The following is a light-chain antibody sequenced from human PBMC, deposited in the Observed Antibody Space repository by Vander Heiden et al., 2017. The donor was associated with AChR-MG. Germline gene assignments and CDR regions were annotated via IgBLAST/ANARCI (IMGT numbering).Light chain of an antibody. CDR2: GAS. V-gene: IGKV3-15*01. J-gene: IGKJ1*01. Sequence: EIVMTQSPATLSVSPGERATLSCRASQSVSSNLAWYQQKPGQAPRLLIYGASTRATGISARFSGSGSGTEFTLTISSLQSEDFAVYYCQQYNNGPPTWTFGQGTKVEIK. CDR3: QQYNNGPPTWT. CDR1: QSVSSN.